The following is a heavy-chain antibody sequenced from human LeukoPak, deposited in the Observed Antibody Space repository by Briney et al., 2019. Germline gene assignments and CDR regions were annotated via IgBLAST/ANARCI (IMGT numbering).Heavy chain of an antibody. CDR2: IYYTGST. J-gene: IGHJ4*02. CDR1: GGSISNYY. D-gene: IGHD2-2*01. CDR3: ARHSRAYSSTSGTFEY. V-gene: IGHV4-59*08. Sequence: SETLSLTCIVSGGSISNYYWSWIRQPPGKGLEWFGYIYYTGSTKYNPSLESRVTISIDTSKNHLYLKLSSVTAADTAIYYCARHSRAYSSTSGTFEYWGQGTLVTVSS.